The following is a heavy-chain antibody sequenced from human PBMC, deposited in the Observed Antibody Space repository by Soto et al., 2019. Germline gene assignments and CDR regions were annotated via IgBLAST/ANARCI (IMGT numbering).Heavy chain of an antibody. J-gene: IGHJ5*02. D-gene: IGHD3-22*01. CDR2: IYPGDSDT. CDR1: GYSFTSYW. V-gene: IGHV5-51*01. Sequence: EVQLVQSGAEVKKPGESLKISCKGSGYSFTSYWIGWVRQMPGKGLEWMGIIYPGDSDTRYSPSFQGQVTISADKSISTAYLQWSSLKVSDTAMYYCAIRAYYDSSGYYSEFDPWGQGTLVTVSS. CDR3: AIRAYYDSSGYYSEFDP.